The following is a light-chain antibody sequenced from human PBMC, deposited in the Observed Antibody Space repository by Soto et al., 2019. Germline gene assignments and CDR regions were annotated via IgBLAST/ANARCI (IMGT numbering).Light chain of an antibody. CDR3: QQYYDLPIT. Sequence: DIQMTQSPSTLSASVGDRFTITCRASQSISSWLAWYQQKPGKAPKLLIYDASNLETGVPSRFSGSGSGTHFTFTIGSLQPEDIATYYCQQYYDLPITFGQGTRLEIK. V-gene: IGKV1-5*01. CDR1: QSISSW. CDR2: DAS. J-gene: IGKJ5*01.